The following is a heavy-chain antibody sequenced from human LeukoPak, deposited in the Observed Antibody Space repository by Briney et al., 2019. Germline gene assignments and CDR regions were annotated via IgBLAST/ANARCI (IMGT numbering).Heavy chain of an antibody. CDR3: ARDPGNMAGATY. V-gene: IGHV3-74*01. CDR2: INSDGSIT. CDR1: GFTFNIFW. Sequence: PGRSLRLSCEVSGFTFNIFWMYWVRQSPGKGLVWVSRINSDGSITDYADSVKGRFTISRDNAKNTLFLQMNSLRVEDTAVYYCARDPGNMAGATYWGQGTLVTVSS. D-gene: IGHD1-26*01. J-gene: IGHJ4*02.